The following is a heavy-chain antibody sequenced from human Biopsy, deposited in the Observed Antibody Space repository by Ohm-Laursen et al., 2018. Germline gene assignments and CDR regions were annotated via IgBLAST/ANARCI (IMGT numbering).Heavy chain of an antibody. CDR3: ARLVNFWNAEDGLDL. Sequence: SETLSLTWTVSDDSIRNFYWTWIRQPPGQGLEWIGHASYSGYTNYNPSLKSRVTISVDKSKNHFSLNLRCVTAADTAVYSCARLVNFWNAEDGLDLWGLGTMVTVSS. CDR1: DDSIRNFY. CDR2: ASYSGYT. D-gene: IGHD3-3*01. J-gene: IGHJ3*01. V-gene: IGHV4-59*08.